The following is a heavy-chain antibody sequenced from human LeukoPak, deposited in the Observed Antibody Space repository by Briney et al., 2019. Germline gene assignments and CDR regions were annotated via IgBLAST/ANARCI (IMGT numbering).Heavy chain of an antibody. J-gene: IGHJ5*02. V-gene: IGHV1-8*01. Sequence: ASVNVSCTASGYTFTSYDINWVRQATGQGLEWMGWMNPNSGNTGYAQKFQGRVTMTRNTSISTAYMELSSLRSEDTAVYYCARGLGYYSSSWWGKNWFDPWGQGTLVTVSS. CDR2: MNPNSGNT. D-gene: IGHD6-13*01. CDR1: GYTFTSYD. CDR3: ARGLGYYSSSWWGKNWFDP.